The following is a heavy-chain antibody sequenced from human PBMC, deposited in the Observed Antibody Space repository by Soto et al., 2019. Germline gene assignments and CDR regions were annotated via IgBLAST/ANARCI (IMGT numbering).Heavy chain of an antibody. V-gene: IGHV3-15*07. J-gene: IGHJ4*02. CDR3: AADLPDWGAYAFDY. Sequence: EVQLVESGGGLVEPGGSLRLSCAASGFTFTNAWLNWVRQAPGKGLEWVGRIKSKTDVGTTDYAAPVKGRFTVSRDDSENTVYLQMNSLKTEDTAVYYCAADLPDWGAYAFDYWGQGTLVTVSS. CDR1: GFTFTNAW. D-gene: IGHD3-16*01. CDR2: IKSKTDVGTT.